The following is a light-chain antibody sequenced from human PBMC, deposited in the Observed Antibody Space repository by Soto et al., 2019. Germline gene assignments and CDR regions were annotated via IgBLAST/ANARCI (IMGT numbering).Light chain of an antibody. V-gene: IGLV2-23*03. CDR3: CSYAGSSTFGAV. CDR2: EGS. J-gene: IGLJ2*01. Sequence: QSVLTQPASVSGSPGQSITISCTGTSSDVGSYNLVSWYQQHPGKAPKLMIYEGSKRPSGVSNRFSGSKSGNTASLTISGLQAEDEDDDYCCSYAGSSTFGAVFGGGTKLTVL. CDR1: SSDVGSYNL.